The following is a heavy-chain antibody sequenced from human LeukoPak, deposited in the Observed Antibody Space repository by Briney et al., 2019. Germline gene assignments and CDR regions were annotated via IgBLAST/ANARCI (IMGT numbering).Heavy chain of an antibody. Sequence: GRSLRLSCVGSGFSLEDYAMHWVRQVPGKGLEWVSSISWDSGSQAYTDSVKGRFTISRDNDKNSLYHQMNSLRLEDTAFYYCIKDMGFDLLKDAFHVWGQGTLVTVSS. CDR3: IKDMGFDLLKDAFHV. V-gene: IGHV3-9*01. CDR1: GFSLEDYA. CDR2: ISWDSGSQ. J-gene: IGHJ3*01. D-gene: IGHD3-9*01.